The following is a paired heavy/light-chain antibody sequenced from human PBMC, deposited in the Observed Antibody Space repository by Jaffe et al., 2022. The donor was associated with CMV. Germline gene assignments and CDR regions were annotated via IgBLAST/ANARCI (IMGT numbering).Heavy chain of an antibody. V-gene: IGHV4-59*08. Sequence: QVQLQESGPGLVKPSETLSLTCTVSGGSISSYYWSWIRQPPGKGLEWIGYIYYSGSTNYNPSLKSRVTISVDTSKNQFSLKLSSVTAADTAVYYCARFSIVGATTREDYYYYMDVWGKGTTVTVSS. CDR2: IYYSGST. CDR3: ARFSIVGATTREDYYYYMDV. D-gene: IGHD1-26*01. J-gene: IGHJ6*03. CDR1: GGSISSYY.
Light chain of an antibody. J-gene: IGLJ2*01. CDR3: QSYDSSLSGSGVV. CDR1: SSNIGAGYD. Sequence: QSVLTQPPSVSGAPGQRVTISCTGSSSNIGAGYDVHWYQQLPGTAPKLLIYGNSNRPSGVPDRFSGSKSGTSASLAITGLQAEDEADYYCQSYDSSLSGSGVVFGGGTKLTVL. CDR2: GNS. V-gene: IGLV1-40*01.